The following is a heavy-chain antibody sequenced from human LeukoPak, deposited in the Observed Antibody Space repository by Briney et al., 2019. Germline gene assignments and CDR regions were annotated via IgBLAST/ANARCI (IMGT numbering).Heavy chain of an antibody. V-gene: IGHV1-8*03. CDR1: GYTFTSYD. J-gene: IGHJ4*02. CDR3: ARVTGYMIEDYFDY. CDR2: MNPNSGNT. Sequence: ASVKVSCKASGYTFTSYDINWVRQATGQGLEWMGWMNPNSGNTGYAQKFQGRVTITRNTSISTAYVELSSLRSEDTAVYYCARVTGYMIEDYFDYWGQGTLVTVSS. D-gene: IGHD3-22*01.